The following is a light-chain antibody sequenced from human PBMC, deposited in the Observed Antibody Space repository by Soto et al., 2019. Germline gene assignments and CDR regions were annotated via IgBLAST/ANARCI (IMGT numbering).Light chain of an antibody. Sequence: EIVMTQSPATLSVSPGERATLSCRASQRVSSNLAWYQPKPGQAPRLLIYGASTRATGIPARFSGSGSGTEFTLTISSLQSEDFAVYDCQQYNNGPPWTFGQGTKVEIK. V-gene: IGKV3-15*01. J-gene: IGKJ1*01. CDR3: QQYNNGPPWT. CDR2: GAS. CDR1: QRVSSN.